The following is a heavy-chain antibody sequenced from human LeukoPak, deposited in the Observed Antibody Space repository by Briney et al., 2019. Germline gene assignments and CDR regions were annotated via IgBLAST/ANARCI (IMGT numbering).Heavy chain of an antibody. J-gene: IGHJ6*02. D-gene: IGHD6-19*01. CDR2: IYYSGST. Sequence: PETLSLTCTVSGGSISSSSYYWGWIRQPPGKGLEWIGSIYYSGSTYYNPSLKSRVTISVDTSKNQFSLKLSSVTAADTAVYYCASPEPSIAVAGTPGHYYYGMDVWGQGTTVTVSS. CDR1: GGSISSSSYY. V-gene: IGHV4-39*01. CDR3: ASPEPSIAVAGTPGHYYYGMDV.